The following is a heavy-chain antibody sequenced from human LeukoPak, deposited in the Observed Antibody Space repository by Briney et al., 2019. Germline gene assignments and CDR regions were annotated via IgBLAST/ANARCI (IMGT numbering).Heavy chain of an antibody. CDR2: IRYTGNT. V-gene: IGHV4-59*01. CDR3: ARTTHDDFYYYFLDV. J-gene: IGHJ6*03. CDR1: GGSISTYY. Sequence: RSSETLSLTCTVSGGSISTYYWSWIRQPPGKTLEWVGCIRYTGNTNYNPSLKSRVTISLDTSKDQFSLRLSSVTAADTAVYYCARTTHDDFYYYFLDVWGKGTTVTVSS. D-gene: IGHD4-11*01.